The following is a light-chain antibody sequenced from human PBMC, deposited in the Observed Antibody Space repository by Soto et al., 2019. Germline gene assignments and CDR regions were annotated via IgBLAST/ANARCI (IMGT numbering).Light chain of an antibody. Sequence: QSALTQPASVSGSPGQSITISCTGTSSDVGNYDLVSWFQHHPGKAPQLIIYEDNKRPSGVSNRFSGSKSGKTASLTISGLQAEDEADYYCCSYAGSYTIFGGGSKLTV. CDR2: EDN. V-gene: IGLV2-23*01. CDR3: CSYAGSYTI. CDR1: SSDVGNYDL. J-gene: IGLJ2*01.